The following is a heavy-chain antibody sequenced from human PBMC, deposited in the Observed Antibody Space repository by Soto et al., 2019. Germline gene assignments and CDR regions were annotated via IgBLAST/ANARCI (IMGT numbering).Heavy chain of an antibody. J-gene: IGHJ4*02. CDR1: GFNFNTYG. V-gene: IGHV3-21*01. CDR2: ISTSGGYK. Sequence: GGSLRLSCAASGFNFNTYGMNWVRQAPGKGLEWVSFISTSGGYKYYADSVRGRFTISRDNAKKSVYLEMNSLRAKDTAVYYCARESEDLTSNFDYWGQGTLVTVSS. CDR3: ARESEDLTSNFDY.